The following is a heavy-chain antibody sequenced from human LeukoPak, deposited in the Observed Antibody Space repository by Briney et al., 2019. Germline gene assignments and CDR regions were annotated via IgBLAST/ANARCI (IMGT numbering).Heavy chain of an antibody. CDR3: ARQERDTAMIPDY. J-gene: IGHJ4*02. CDR2: IYPGDFDT. CDR1: GYSFTSYW. Sequence: GESLKISCKGSGYSFTSYWIGWVRQMPGKGLEWMGIIYPGDFDTRYSPSFQGQATISADKSISTAYLQWSSLKASDTAMYYGARQERDTAMIPDYWGQGTLVTVSS. D-gene: IGHD5-18*01. V-gene: IGHV5-51*01.